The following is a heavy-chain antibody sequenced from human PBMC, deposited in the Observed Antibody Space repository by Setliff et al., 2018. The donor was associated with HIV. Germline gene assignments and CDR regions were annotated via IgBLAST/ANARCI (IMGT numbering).Heavy chain of an antibody. CDR1: GFTFSSYW. V-gene: IGHV3-7*01. CDR2: IKQDGSEK. Sequence: ETLSLSCAASGFTFSSYWMNWFRQAPGKGLEWVANIKQDGSEKYYVDSVKGRFTISRDNAKNSLYLQMNSLRAEDTAVYYCARSFWGFVRNAASDIWGQGTMVTVSS. D-gene: IGHD3-16*01. CDR3: ARSFWGFVRNAASDI. J-gene: IGHJ3*02.